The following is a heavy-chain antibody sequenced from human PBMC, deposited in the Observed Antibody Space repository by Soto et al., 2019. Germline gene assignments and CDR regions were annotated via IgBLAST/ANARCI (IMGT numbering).Heavy chain of an antibody. CDR1: GYTFTSYA. CDR3: AREGPVWIMVYAIYGGRTDAFDI. V-gene: IGHV1-3*01. CDR2: INAGNGNT. J-gene: IGHJ3*02. D-gene: IGHD2-8*01. Sequence: ASVKVSCKASGYTFTSYAMHWVRQAPGRRLEWMGWINAGNGNTKYSQKFQGRVTITRDTSASTAYMELSSLRSEDTAVYYCAREGPVWIMVYAIYGGRTDAFDIWGQGTMVTVSS.